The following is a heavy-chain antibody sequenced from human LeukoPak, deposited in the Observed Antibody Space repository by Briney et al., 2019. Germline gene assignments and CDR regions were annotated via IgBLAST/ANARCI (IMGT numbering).Heavy chain of an antibody. Sequence: PGGSLRLSCTASGFTFSSYALSWVRQAPGKGLEWVSGISGSGGFTYYADSVKGLFTISRDNSENTLYLQMNSLRADDTAMYYCAKGLGAGGGLYGAMDVWGQGTTVTVSS. J-gene: IGHJ6*02. CDR1: GFTFSSYA. CDR3: AKGLGAGGGLYGAMDV. V-gene: IGHV3-23*01. D-gene: IGHD6-13*01. CDR2: ISGSGGFT.